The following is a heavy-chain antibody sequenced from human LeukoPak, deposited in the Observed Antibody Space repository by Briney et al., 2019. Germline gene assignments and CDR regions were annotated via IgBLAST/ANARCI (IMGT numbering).Heavy chain of an antibody. CDR3: ARHGTSGTNLNWFDP. V-gene: IGHV4-59*01. CDR2: IYYSGST. D-gene: IGHD1-1*01. Sequence: PSETLSLTCTVSGGSISSFYWSWIRQPPGKGLEWIGYIYYSGSTNYNPSLKSRVTISVDTSKNQFSLKLSSVTAADTAVYYCARHGTSGTNLNWFDPWGQGTLVTVFS. CDR1: GGSISSFY. J-gene: IGHJ5*02.